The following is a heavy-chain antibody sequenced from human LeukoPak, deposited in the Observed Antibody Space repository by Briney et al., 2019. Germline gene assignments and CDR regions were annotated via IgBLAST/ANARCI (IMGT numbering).Heavy chain of an antibody. CDR1: GGSISSYY. V-gene: IGHV4-59*01. Sequence: PSETLSLTCTVSGGSISSYYWSWIRQSPGKGLEWIGNIDYSGSTIYNPALKSRVTISVDTSKNQFSLKLSSVTAADTAVYYCARESSSSAFDIWGQGTMVTVSS. CDR2: IDYSGST. CDR3: ARESSSSAFDI. D-gene: IGHD6-6*01. J-gene: IGHJ3*02.